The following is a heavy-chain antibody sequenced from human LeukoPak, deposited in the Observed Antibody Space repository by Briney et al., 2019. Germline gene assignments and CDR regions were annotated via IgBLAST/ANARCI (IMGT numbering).Heavy chain of an antibody. J-gene: IGHJ3*02. D-gene: IGHD3-22*01. Sequence: GGSLRLSCAASGFTFSSYAMSWVRQAPGKGLGWVSAISGSGGSTYYADSVKGRFTISRDNSKNTLYLQMNGLRAEDTAVYYCARELGVGVIGDAFDIWGQGTVVTVSS. CDR1: GFTFSSYA. V-gene: IGHV3-23*01. CDR3: ARELGVGVIGDAFDI. CDR2: ISGSGGST.